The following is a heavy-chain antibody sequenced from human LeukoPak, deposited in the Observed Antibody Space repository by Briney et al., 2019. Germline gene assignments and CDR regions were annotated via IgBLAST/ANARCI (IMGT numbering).Heavy chain of an antibody. D-gene: IGHD1-14*01. J-gene: IGHJ4*02. Sequence: GGSLRLSCAASGFIFSSYAMNWVRQAPGKGLEWISYISSDSGTIYYADSMKGRFTISRDNARNSLYLQMNSLRAEDTAVYYCAKGGPRTITLYWGQGTLVTVSS. V-gene: IGHV3-48*01. CDR3: AKGGPRTITLY. CDR2: ISSDSGTI. CDR1: GFIFSSYA.